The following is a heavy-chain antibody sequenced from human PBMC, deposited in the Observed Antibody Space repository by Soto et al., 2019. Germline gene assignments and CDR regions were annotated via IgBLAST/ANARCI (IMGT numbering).Heavy chain of an antibody. J-gene: IGHJ4*02. CDR1: GYSFMKYG. D-gene: IGHD2-2*01. CDR3: AREASVLIPAAQPSRFDS. Sequence: GASVKVSCKGFGYSFMKYGINWVRQAPGQGLEWVGWISPYSGYTHSAQKFHGRLTLTTDTAASTAYMELRIPRSADTALYYCAREASVLIPAAQPSRFDSWGQGTLVTVSS. V-gene: IGHV1-18*01. CDR2: ISPYSGYT.